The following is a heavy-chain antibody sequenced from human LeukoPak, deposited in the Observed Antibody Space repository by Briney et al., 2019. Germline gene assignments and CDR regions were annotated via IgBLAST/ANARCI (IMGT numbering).Heavy chain of an antibody. J-gene: IGHJ4*02. D-gene: IGHD3-9*01. CDR3: ARGSDILTGYDY. CDR2: IYSSGTA. Sequence: SETLSLTCTVSGGSISSDLYYYWGWVRQPPGKGLEWIGSIYSSGTAYYNPSLKGRVAIFVDTSKNHFSLNLTSVTAADTAVYYCARGSDILTGYDYWGQGTLVTVSS. CDR1: GGSISSDLYYY. V-gene: IGHV4-39*02.